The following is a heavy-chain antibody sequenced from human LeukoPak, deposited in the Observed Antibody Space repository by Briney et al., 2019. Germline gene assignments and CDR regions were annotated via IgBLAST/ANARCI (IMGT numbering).Heavy chain of an antibody. Sequence: ASVKVSCKASGYTFTGYYMHWVRQAPGQGLEWMGWINPNSGGTNYAQKFQGRVTMTRDTSISTAYMELSRLRSDDTAVYYCARGPNYYGSGSYPPGAFDIWGQGTMVTVSS. V-gene: IGHV1-2*02. D-gene: IGHD3-10*01. J-gene: IGHJ3*02. CDR2: INPNSGGT. CDR1: GYTFTGYY. CDR3: ARGPNYYGSGSYPPGAFDI.